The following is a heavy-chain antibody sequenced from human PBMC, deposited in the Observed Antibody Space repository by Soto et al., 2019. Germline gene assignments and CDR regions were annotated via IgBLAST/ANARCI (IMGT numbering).Heavy chain of an antibody. CDR3: ARDMAYYDFWSGYDDAFDI. CDR1: GFTFSSHG. J-gene: IGHJ3*02. CDR2: IALDGSVS. Sequence: GGSLRLSCAVSGFTFSSHGMQWVRQAPGKGLEWVAVIALDGSVSYYTDSVKGRFTVSRDNSKSILYLQMNSLRAEDTAVYYCARDMAYYDFWSGYDDAFDIWGQGTMVTVSS. D-gene: IGHD3-3*01. V-gene: IGHV3-30*03.